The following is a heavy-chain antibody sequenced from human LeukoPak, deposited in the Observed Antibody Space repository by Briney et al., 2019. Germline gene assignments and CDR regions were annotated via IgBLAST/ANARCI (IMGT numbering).Heavy chain of an antibody. J-gene: IGHJ5*02. CDR2: ISWNSGSI. CDR1: GFTFDDYA. D-gene: IGHD6-6*01. Sequence: GGSLRLSCAASGFTFDDYAMHWVRQAPGKGLEWVSGISWNSGSIGYADSVKGRFTISRDNAKNSLYLQMNSLRAEDTALYYCAKDFSAPLYSSSRFDPWGQGTLVTVSS. V-gene: IGHV3-9*01. CDR3: AKDFSAPLYSSSRFDP.